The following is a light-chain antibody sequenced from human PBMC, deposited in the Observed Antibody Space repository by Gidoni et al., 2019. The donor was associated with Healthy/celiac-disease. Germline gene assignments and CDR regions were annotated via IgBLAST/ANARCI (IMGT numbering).Light chain of an antibody. CDR3: QQYYSTPRT. CDR2: WAS. J-gene: IGKJ1*01. Sequence: DIVMTQSPDSLAVSLGARATINCKSSQSVLYSSNNKNYLAGYQQKPGQPPKLLIYWASTRESGVPDRFSGSGSGTDFTLTISSLQAEDVAVYYCQQYYSTPRTFXXXTKVEIK. CDR1: QSVLYSSNNKNY. V-gene: IGKV4-1*01.